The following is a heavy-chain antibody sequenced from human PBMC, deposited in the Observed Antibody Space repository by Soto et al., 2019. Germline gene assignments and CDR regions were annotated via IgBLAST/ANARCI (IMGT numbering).Heavy chain of an antibody. Sequence: SETLSLTCTVSGGSISSSSYYWGWIRQPPGKGLEWIGSIYYSGSTYYNPSLKSRVTISVDTSKKQFSLKLNSVTAADTAVYYCARQIDYYDSSGYDYWGQGTLVTVSS. CDR1: GGSISSSSYY. D-gene: IGHD3-22*01. CDR2: IYYSGST. V-gene: IGHV4-39*01. CDR3: ARQIDYYDSSGYDY. J-gene: IGHJ4*02.